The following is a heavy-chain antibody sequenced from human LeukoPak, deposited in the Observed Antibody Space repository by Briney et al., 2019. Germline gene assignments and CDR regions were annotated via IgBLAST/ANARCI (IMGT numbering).Heavy chain of an antibody. CDR3: ARGGMQQLELDY. Sequence: PSETLSLTCAVYGGSFSGYYWSWIRQPPGKGLEWIGEINHSGSTNYNPSLKSRVTISVATSKNQFSLKLSSVTAADTAVYYCARGGMQQLELDYWGQGTLVTVSS. D-gene: IGHD6-13*01. CDR2: INHSGST. J-gene: IGHJ4*02. CDR1: GGSFSGYY. V-gene: IGHV4-34*01.